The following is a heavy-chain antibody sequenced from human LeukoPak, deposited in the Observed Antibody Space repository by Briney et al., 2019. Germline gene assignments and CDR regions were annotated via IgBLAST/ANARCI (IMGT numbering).Heavy chain of an antibody. CDR2: ISYDGSNK. Sequence: PGRSLRLSCAASGFTFSSYGMNWVRQAPGKGLEWVAVISYDGSNKYYADSVKGRFTISRDNSKNTLFVQMSSLRAEDTAVYYCARGEYYSDTSSNFDYWGQGTLVTV. V-gene: IGHV3-30*03. J-gene: IGHJ4*02. CDR3: ARGEYYSDTSSNFDY. CDR1: GFTFSSYG. D-gene: IGHD3-22*01.